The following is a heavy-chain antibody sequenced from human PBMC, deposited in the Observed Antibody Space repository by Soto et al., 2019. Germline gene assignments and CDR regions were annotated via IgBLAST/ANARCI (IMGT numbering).Heavy chain of an antibody. CDR2: MNPNSGNT. J-gene: IGHJ5*02. V-gene: IGHV1-8*01. CDR3: ARGRYCSGGSCYQNWFDP. D-gene: IGHD2-15*01. CDR1: GYTFTSYD. Sequence: ASVKVSCKASGYTFTSYDINWVRQATGQGLEWMGWMNPNSGNTGYAQKFQGRVIMTRNTSISTAYVELSSLRSEDTAVYYCARGRYCSGGSCYQNWFDPWGQGTLVTV.